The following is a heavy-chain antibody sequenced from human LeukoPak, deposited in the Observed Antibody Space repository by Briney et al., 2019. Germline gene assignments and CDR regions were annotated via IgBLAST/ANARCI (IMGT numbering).Heavy chain of an antibody. V-gene: IGHV3-23*01. CDR3: ARRYYYYYMDV. J-gene: IGHJ6*03. CDR2: ISDRGGST. CDR1: GFTFSSYA. Sequence: PGGSLRLSCAASGFTFSSYAMSWVRQAPGKGLEWVSTISDRGGSTYYADSVKGRFTISRDNSKNTLYLQMNSLRVEDTAVYYCARRYYYYYMDVWGKGTTATVSS.